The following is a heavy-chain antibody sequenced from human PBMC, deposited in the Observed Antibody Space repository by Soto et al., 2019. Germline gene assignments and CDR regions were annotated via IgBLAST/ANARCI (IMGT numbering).Heavy chain of an antibody. CDR1: GGSISGSSHF. D-gene: IGHD2-15*01. CDR3: ARHPPRMFEPRLGYYGMDV. J-gene: IGHJ6*02. V-gene: IGHV4-39*01. CDR2: IHYSGTT. Sequence: PSETLSLTCTVSGGSISGSSHFWGWIRQPPGKGLEWIGSIHYSGTTYYNPSLKSRVTISVDTSKNQFSLKLNSVTAADTAVYYCARHPPRMFEPRLGYYGMDVWGQGTTVTVSS.